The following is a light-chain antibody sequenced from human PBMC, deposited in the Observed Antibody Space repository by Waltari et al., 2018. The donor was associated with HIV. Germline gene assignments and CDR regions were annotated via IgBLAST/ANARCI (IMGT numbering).Light chain of an antibody. CDR2: WAS. V-gene: IGKV4-1*01. J-gene: IGKJ4*01. Sequence: DIVMTQSQDSLAVSLGEAATINSTSRQSLFYSSNNKNYLTWYQQKPGQPPKLLIYWASTRESGVPDRFSGSGSGTDFTLTISRLQAEDVAVYYCQQYYSTPLTFGGGTKVEIK. CDR3: QQYYSTPLT. CDR1: QSLFYSSNNKNY.